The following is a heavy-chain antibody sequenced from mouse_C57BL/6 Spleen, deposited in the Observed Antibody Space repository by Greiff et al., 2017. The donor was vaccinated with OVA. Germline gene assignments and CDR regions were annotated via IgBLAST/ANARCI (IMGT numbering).Heavy chain of an antibody. V-gene: IGHV3-6*01. CDR2: ISYDGSN. CDR3: AREDDYYGSNYGY. Sequence: EVQLVESGPGLVKPSQSLSLTCSATGYSITSGYYWNWIRQFPGNKLEWMGYISYDGSNNYNPSLKNRISITHDTSKNQFFLRLNSVTTEDTATYCCAREDDYYGSNYGYWGQGTTLTVAS. D-gene: IGHD1-1*01. CDR1: GYSITSGYY. J-gene: IGHJ2*01.